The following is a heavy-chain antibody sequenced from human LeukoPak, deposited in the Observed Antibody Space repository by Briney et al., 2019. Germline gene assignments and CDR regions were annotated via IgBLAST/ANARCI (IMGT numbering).Heavy chain of an antibody. CDR2: IYYSGST. Sequence: SETLSLTCTVSGGSISSGCYYWSWIRQHPGKGLEWIGYIYYSGSTYYNPSLKSRVTISVDTSKNQFSLKLSSVTAADTAVYYCARFMGWENYYGMDVWGQGTTVTVSS. D-gene: IGHD1-26*01. J-gene: IGHJ6*02. CDR1: GGSISSGCYY. CDR3: ARFMGWENYYGMDV. V-gene: IGHV4-31*03.